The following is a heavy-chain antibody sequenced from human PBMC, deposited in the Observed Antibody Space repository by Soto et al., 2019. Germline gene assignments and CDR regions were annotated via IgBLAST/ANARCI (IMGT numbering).Heavy chain of an antibody. CDR1: GFTFSNYG. CDR3: ARDGDVNTGFGKDY. Sequence: GGSLRLSCAASGFTFSNYGMHWVRQAPGKGLEWVSFIWYDGGNKYYAESVKGRFTISRDNSKNTLFLQMNSLRAEDTAVYYCARDGDVNTGFGKDYWGQGTLVTVSS. V-gene: IGHV3-33*01. J-gene: IGHJ4*02. CDR2: IWYDGGNK. D-gene: IGHD3-16*01.